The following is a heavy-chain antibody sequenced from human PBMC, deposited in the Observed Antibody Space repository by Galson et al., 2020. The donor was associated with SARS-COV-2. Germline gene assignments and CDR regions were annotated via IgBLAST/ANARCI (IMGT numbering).Heavy chain of an antibody. CDR3: SREGWQGGY. V-gene: IGHV3-7*01. D-gene: IGHD6-19*01. CDR1: GFTFNDFW. CDR2: IKGDGSET. Sequence: GESLKISCEVSGFTFNDFWMSWFRQAPGKGLEWVANIKGDGSETNYADFVKGRFSISSDNAANSLYLQMNSLRVEDSAVYYCSREGWQGGYWGQGTRVTVSS. J-gene: IGHJ4*02.